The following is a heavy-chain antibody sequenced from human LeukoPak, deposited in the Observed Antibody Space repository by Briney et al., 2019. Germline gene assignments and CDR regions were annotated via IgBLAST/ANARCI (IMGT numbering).Heavy chain of an antibody. CDR1: GFTVSSNY. D-gene: IGHD2-21*02. CDR3: ARGPIVVVTAIPKGYGMDV. V-gene: IGHV3-53*01. CDR2: IYSGGST. J-gene: IGHJ6*02. Sequence: TGGSLRLSCAASGFTVSSNYMSWVRQAPGKGLEWVSVIYSGGSTYYADSVKGRFTISRDNSKNTLYLQMNSLRAEDTAVYYCARGPIVVVTAIPKGYGMDVWGQGTTVTVSS.